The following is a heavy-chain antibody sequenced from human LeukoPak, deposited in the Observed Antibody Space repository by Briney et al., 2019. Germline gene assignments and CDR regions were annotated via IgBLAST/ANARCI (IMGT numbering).Heavy chain of an antibody. CDR1: GFTFSSYS. V-gene: IGHV3-48*04. J-gene: IGHJ4*02. Sequence: PGGSLRLSCAASGFTFSSYSMNWVRQAPGKGLEWVSYISSSGSTIYYADSVKGRFTISRDNAKNSLYLQMNSLRAEDTAVYYCARVNYGSGSYDFDYWGQGTLVTVSS. D-gene: IGHD3-10*01. CDR2: ISSSGSTI. CDR3: ARVNYGSGSYDFDY.